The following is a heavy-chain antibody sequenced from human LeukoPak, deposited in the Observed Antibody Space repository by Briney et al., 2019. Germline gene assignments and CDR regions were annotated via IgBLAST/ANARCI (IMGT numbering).Heavy chain of an antibody. Sequence: GGSLRLSCAASGFTFSSYWMSWVRQAPGKGLEWVANMNRDGSEKNYVDSIKGRFTISRDNAANSLYLQMNSLRVEDAAVYYCARDGGIIRFGGQDVWGQGTTVIVS. CDR1: GFTFSSYW. V-gene: IGHV3-7*01. CDR3: ARDGGIIRFGGQDV. D-gene: IGHD3-16*01. CDR2: MNRDGSEK. J-gene: IGHJ6*02.